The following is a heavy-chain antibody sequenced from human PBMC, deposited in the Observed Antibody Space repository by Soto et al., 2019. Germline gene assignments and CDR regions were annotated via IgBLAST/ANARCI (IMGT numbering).Heavy chain of an antibody. CDR2: INHSGST. V-gene: IGHV4-34*01. CDR3: ARGKGLAARDYFDY. CDR1: GGSFSGYY. D-gene: IGHD6-6*01. J-gene: IGHJ4*02. Sequence: PSETLSLTCAVYGGSFSGYYCSCSRHPPWKGLEWIVEINHSGSTNYNPSLKSRVTISVDTSKNQFSLKLSSVTAADTAVYYCARGKGLAARDYFDYWGQGTLVTVSS.